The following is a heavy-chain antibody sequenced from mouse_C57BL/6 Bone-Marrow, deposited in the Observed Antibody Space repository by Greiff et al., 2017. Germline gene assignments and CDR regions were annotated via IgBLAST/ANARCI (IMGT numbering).Heavy chain of an antibody. V-gene: IGHV1-82*01. J-gene: IGHJ1*03. CDR3: ARGYFDV. CDR1: GFAFSSSW. Sequence: VQLQQSGPELVKPGASVKISCTASGFAFSSSWMHWVKQRPGKGLEWIGRIYPGDGDTKYDGKFKGKATLTADKSSSTAYMQLSSLTSEDTAVYFCARGYFDVWGTGTAITVSS. CDR2: IYPGDGDT.